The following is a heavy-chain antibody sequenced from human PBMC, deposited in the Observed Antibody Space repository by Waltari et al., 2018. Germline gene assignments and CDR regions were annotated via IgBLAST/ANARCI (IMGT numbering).Heavy chain of an antibody. Sequence: QVQLQQWGAGLLKPSETLSLTCAVYGGSFSGYYWSWIRQPPGKGLEWIGESNHSGSTNNDPSLKSRVTISVDTAKNQFTLELSAVTGAGTAVDYCARGLGQLRPLDYWGQGTLVTVSS. D-gene: IGHD6-6*01. CDR3: ARGLGQLRPLDY. J-gene: IGHJ4*02. CDR1: GGSFSGYY. CDR2: SNHSGST. V-gene: IGHV4-34*01.